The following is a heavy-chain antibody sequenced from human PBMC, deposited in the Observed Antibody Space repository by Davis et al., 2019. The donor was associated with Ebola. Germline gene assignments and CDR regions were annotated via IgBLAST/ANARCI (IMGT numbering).Heavy chain of an antibody. D-gene: IGHD3-10*01. CDR3: AREVRGGFDP. CDR2: ISWNSGSI. J-gene: IGHJ5*02. V-gene: IGHV3-9*01. Sequence: GGSLRLSCAASGFTFADYAMHWARQAPGKGLEWVSGISWNSGSIGYADSVKGRFTISRHNSKNTLYLQMNSLRAEDTAVYYCAREVRGGFDPWGQGTLVTVSS. CDR1: GFTFADYA.